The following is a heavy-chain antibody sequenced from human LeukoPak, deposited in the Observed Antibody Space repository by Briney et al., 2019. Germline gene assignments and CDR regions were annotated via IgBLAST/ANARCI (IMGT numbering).Heavy chain of an antibody. J-gene: IGHJ5*02. CDR2: ISSSGSTI. CDR1: GFTFSDYY. V-gene: IGHV3-11*01. D-gene: IGHD1-26*01. Sequence: GGSLRLSCAASGFTFSDYYMSWIRQAPGPGLEWVSYISSSGSTIYYADSVKGRFTISRDNAKHSLYLPMNSLRCEHPAVYYCARDLWGVGGANWFDPWGQGTLVTVSS. CDR3: ARDLWGVGGANWFDP.